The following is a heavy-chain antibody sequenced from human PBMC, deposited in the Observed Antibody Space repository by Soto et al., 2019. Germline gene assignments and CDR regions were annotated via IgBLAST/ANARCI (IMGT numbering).Heavy chain of an antibody. CDR1: GFTFSSYG. V-gene: IGHV3-7*01. CDR2: IKQDGSEK. J-gene: IGHJ6*02. CDR3: ASYYYGMDV. Sequence: EVQLVESGGGLVQPGGSLRLSCAASGFTFSSYGMSWVRQAPGKGLEWVANIKQDGSEKYYVDSVKGRFTISRDNAKNSLYLQMNSLRAEDTAVYYCASYYYGMDVWGQGTTVTVSS.